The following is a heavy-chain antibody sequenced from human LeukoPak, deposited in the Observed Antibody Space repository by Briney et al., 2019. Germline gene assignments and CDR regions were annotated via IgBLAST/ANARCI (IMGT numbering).Heavy chain of an antibody. Sequence: PETPCPSPSICGESHLRRPTGTVCQPPRKGLEWIGEINHSGSTNYNPSFKSEFTISVDTSKNQCSLKRGVGTAADTDVFSCARARYSYCPDYWGQGTLVTVSS. CDR3: ARARYSYCPDY. J-gene: IGHJ4*02. D-gene: IGHD5-18*01. CDR2: INHSGST. V-gene: IGHV4-34*01. CDR1: GESHLRRPT.